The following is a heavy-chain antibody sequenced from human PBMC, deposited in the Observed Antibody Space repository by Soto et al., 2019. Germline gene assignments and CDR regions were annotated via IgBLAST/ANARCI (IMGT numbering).Heavy chain of an antibody. CDR2: INPNSGTT. Sequence: ASVKPSCKASGYTFTNHYMHWVRQAPKQGLEWMGIINPNSGTTNYAQRFQGRVTMTRDTSTSTVYMDLSSLRSEDTAVYYCARDRDWDSSGWYLDYWGQGTPVTVS. J-gene: IGHJ4*02. CDR1: GYTFTNHY. V-gene: IGHV1-46*03. D-gene: IGHD6-19*01. CDR3: ARDRDWDSSGWYLDY.